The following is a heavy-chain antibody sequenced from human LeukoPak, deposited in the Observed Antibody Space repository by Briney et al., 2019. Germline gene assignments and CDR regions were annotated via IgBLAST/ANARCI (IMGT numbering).Heavy chain of an antibody. D-gene: IGHD2-15*01. CDR3: AKETVVVVAATPDAFDI. V-gene: IGHV3-23*01. CDR1: GFTFSSYA. Sequence: GGSLRLSCAASGFTFSSYAMSWIRQAPVKGLEWVSGISGSGGSTHYADSVKDRFTISRDNSKNTLYLQMNSLRAEDTAVYYCAKETVVVVAATPDAFDIWGQGTMVTASS. J-gene: IGHJ3*02. CDR2: ISGSGGST.